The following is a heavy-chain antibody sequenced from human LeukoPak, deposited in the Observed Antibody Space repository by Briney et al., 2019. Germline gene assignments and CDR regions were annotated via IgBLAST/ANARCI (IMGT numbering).Heavy chain of an antibody. D-gene: IGHD1-26*01. CDR2: ISSSSSYT. V-gene: IGHV3-11*06. CDR3: AREKSRGSSNY. J-gene: IGHJ4*02. Sequence: GGSLRLSCAASGFTFSDYYMSWIREAPGKGLEWVSYISSSSSYTNYADSVKGRFTISRDNAKNSLYLQMNSLRAEDTAVYYCAREKSRGSSNYWGQGTLVTVSS. CDR1: GFTFSDYY.